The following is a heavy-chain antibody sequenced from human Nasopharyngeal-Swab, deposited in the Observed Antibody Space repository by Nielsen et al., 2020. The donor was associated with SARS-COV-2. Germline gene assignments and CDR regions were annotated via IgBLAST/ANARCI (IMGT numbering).Heavy chain of an antibody. V-gene: IGHV3-48*02. J-gene: IGHJ6*02. Sequence: VRQMPGKGLVWVSYISSSSSTIYYADSVKVRFTISRDNAKNSLYLQMNSLRDEDTAVYYCARVLLIADFWSGTHNHGMDVWGQGTTVTVSS. D-gene: IGHD3-3*01. CDR2: ISSSSSTI. CDR3: ARVLLIADFWSGTHNHGMDV.